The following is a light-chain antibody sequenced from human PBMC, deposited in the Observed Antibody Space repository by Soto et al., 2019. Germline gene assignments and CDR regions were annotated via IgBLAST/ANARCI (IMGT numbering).Light chain of an antibody. CDR2: SAS. V-gene: IGKV1-39*01. CDR3: QQGYVAPYS. J-gene: IGKJ2*03. Sequence: DIQMTQSPSSVSASIGDTVTITCRASEDINVYLNWYQQKPGEVPKLLIYSASTLHSGVPSRVTGSGSETDFTLTIRSLEPEDFATYYCQQGYVAPYSFGQGTKVDLK. CDR1: EDINVY.